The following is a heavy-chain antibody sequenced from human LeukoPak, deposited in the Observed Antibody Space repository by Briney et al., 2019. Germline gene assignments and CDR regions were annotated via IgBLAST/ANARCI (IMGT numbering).Heavy chain of an antibody. CDR2: IYSGGST. J-gene: IGHJ1*01. CDR1: GFTVSSNY. V-gene: IGHV3-53*01. Sequence: GGSLRLSCAASGFTVSSNYMSWVRQAPGKGLEWVSVIYSGGSTYYADSVKGRFTISRDNSKNTLYLQMNSLRAEDTAVYYCARDAPRWLFSFQHWGQGTLVTVSS. CDR3: ARDAPRWLFSFQH. D-gene: IGHD3-22*01.